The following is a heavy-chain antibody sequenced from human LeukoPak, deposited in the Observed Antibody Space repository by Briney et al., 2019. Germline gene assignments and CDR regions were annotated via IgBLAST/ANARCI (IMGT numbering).Heavy chain of an antibody. CDR2: IPYDGSNK. CDR3: ARGVGYYYYYMDV. J-gene: IGHJ6*03. CDR1: GFTFSSYA. V-gene: IGHV3-30*04. Sequence: GGSLRLSCAASGFTFSSYAMHWVRQAPGKGLEWVALIPYDGSNKYYADSVKGRFTVSRDNSKNTLYLQMNSLRAEDTAVYYCARGVGYYYYYMDVWGKGTTVTVSS. D-gene: IGHD1-26*01.